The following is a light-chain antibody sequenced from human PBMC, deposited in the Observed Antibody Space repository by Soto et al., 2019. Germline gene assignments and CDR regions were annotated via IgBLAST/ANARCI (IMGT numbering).Light chain of an antibody. Sequence: EIVLTQSPGTLSLSPGERATLSCRASQTVTSNYFAWYQQRPGQAPRLLIDGTSNRATGIPDRFSGSGSGTDFTLTISRLDPEDFAVYYCQQYGGSRWKCGQGTKVEIK. CDR1: QTVTSNY. J-gene: IGKJ1*01. V-gene: IGKV3-20*01. CDR2: GTS. CDR3: QQYGGSRWK.